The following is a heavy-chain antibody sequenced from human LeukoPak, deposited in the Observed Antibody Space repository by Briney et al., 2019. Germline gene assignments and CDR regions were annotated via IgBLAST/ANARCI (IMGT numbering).Heavy chain of an antibody. J-gene: IGHJ4*02. D-gene: IGHD3-22*01. CDR2: IRQDGSVK. Sequence: PGGSLRLSCAASGFNFGTYWMSWVRQAPGKGLGWLANIRQDGSVKFYVDSVKGRFTISRDNAKSSLYLQMNSLRVEDTAVYYCASSHDSSGNDWGQGTLVTVSS. CDR3: ASSHDSSGND. CDR1: GFNFGTYW. V-gene: IGHV3-7*01.